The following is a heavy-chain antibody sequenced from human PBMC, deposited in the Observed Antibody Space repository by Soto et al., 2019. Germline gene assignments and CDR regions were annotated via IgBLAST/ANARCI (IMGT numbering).Heavy chain of an antibody. CDR2: ISYDGSNK. V-gene: IGHV3-30-3*01. D-gene: IGHD2-2*01. Sequence: LRLSCAASGFTFRSYAMHWVRQAPGKGLEWVAVISYDGSNKYYADSVKGRFTISRDNSKNTLYLQMNSLRAEDTAVYYCARDRAFVVVPAAIPPILGTYYYYGMDVWGQGTTVTVSS. J-gene: IGHJ6*02. CDR1: GFTFRSYA. CDR3: ARDRAFVVVPAAIPPILGTYYYYGMDV.